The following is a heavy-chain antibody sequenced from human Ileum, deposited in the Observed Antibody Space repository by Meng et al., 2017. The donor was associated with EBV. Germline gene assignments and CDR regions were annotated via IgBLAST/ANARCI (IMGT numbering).Heavy chain of an antibody. CDR1: KFTFNNFA. Sequence: EVQLVDCGGGLVRPGGSLGLSCATSKFTFNNFAMSWARQAPGKGLEWVATIGGSDAERYYADSVRGRFIISRDNSKSTLYLQMNSLRAEDTAVYYCAKDGISFNRQYDYFDYWGQGTLVTVSS. V-gene: IGHV3-23*04. CDR3: AKDGISFNRQYDYFDY. CDR2: IGGSDAER. D-gene: IGHD3-3*02. J-gene: IGHJ4*02.